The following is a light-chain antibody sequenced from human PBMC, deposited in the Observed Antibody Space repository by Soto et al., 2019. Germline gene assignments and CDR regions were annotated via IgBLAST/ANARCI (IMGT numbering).Light chain of an antibody. CDR1: SSDVGGYNY. J-gene: IGLJ2*01. V-gene: IGLV2-8*01. CDR3: SSYAGSNNLV. Sequence: QSALTQPPSASGSPGQSVTISCTGSSSDVGGYNYVSWYQHHPGKAPKFMIYDVSKRPSGVPDRFSGSKSGNTASLIVSGLQAEDEANYYCSSYAGSNNLVFGGGTKLTVL. CDR2: DVS.